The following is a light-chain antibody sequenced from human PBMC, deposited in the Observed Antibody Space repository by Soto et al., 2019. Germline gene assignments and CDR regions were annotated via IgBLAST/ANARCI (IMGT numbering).Light chain of an antibody. Sequence: EIVMTQSPATLSVSPGERATLSCRASQSVAGNLAWYQQNPGQAPRLLIYGASTRATGIPTRFSGGGSGTEFTLTISSLQSEDFVIYYCQQYNEWPLTFGGGTKVEIK. CDR1: QSVAGN. CDR3: QQYNEWPLT. CDR2: GAS. V-gene: IGKV3-15*01. J-gene: IGKJ4*01.